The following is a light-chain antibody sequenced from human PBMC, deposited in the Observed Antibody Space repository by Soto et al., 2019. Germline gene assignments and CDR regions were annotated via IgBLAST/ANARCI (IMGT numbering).Light chain of an antibody. CDR3: SSYTSISTYV. CDR2: DVT. CDR1: SSDVGGYNF. Sequence: ALTQPASVSGSPGQSITISCTGTSSDVGGYNFVSWYQQHPDKAPKLMIYDVTNRPSGVSNRFSGPKSGNTASLTISGLQAEDEADYYCSSYTSISTYVFGTGTRSPS. V-gene: IGLV2-14*01. J-gene: IGLJ1*01.